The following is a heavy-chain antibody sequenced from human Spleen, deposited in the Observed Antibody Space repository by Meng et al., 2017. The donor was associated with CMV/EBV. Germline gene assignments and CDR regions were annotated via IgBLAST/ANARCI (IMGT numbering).Heavy chain of an antibody. V-gene: IGHV1-46*01. CDR1: GHTFTSYY. D-gene: IGHD6-6*01. CDR2: INPSGGST. CDR3: ATDPAYSSSSGTDDAFDI. Sequence: ASVKVSCKASGHTFTSYYMHWVRQAPGQGLEWMGIINPSGGSTSYAQKFQGRVTMTRDTSTSTVYMELSSLRSEDTAVYYCATDPAYSSSSGTDDAFDIWGQGTMVTVSS. J-gene: IGHJ3*02.